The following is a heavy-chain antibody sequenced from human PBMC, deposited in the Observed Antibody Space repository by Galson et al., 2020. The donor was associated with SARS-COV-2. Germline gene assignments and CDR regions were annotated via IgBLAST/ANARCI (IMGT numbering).Heavy chain of an antibody. D-gene: IGHD2-21*01. CDR2: ISGGHTT. V-gene: IGHV3-23*01. J-gene: IGHJ4*02. Sequence: LSLTCAASGFTFSSFAMSWVRQAPAKGLELVSAISGGHTTYYADSVKGRFTISRDNARNTVSMEMNNLRVEDTAVYVCARAAYCGGDCASTFDDSSPPFVWGQGSLVTVSS. CDR3: ARAAYCGGDCASTFDDSSPPFV. CDR1: GFTFSSFA.